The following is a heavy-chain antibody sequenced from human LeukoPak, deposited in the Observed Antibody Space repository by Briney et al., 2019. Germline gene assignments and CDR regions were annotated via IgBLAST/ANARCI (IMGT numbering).Heavy chain of an antibody. D-gene: IGHD7-27*01. CDR1: GGSVRSSSYY. V-gene: IGHV4-39*01. Sequence: SSETLSLTCTVSGGSVRSSSYYWGWIRQPPGKGLEWIGSISYSGTNYNNPSLKSRVSISIDTSKNQFSVQLTSVTAADTAMYYCESLGTLRFWGQGTLVTVSS. CDR2: ISYSGTN. J-gene: IGHJ4*02. CDR3: ESLGTLRF.